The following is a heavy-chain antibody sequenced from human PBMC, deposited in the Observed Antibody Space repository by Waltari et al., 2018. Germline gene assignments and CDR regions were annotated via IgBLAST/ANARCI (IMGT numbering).Heavy chain of an antibody. CDR2: IDWDDDK. CDR1: GFSPSTSGMR. J-gene: IGHJ6*03. CDR3: ARIQDNYYMDV. V-gene: IGHV2-70*04. D-gene: IGHD2-15*01. Sequence: QVTLKESGPALVKPTQTLTLTCTFSGFSPSTSGMRVSWIRQPPGKALEWLARIDWDDDKFYSTSLKTRLTISKDTSKNQVVLTMTNMDPVDTATYYCARIQDNYYMDVWGKGTTVTVSS.